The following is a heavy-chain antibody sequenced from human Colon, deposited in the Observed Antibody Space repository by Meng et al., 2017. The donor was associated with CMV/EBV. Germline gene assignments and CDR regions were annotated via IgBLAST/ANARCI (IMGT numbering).Heavy chain of an antibody. D-gene: IGHD2-2*01. CDR3: ARVVVVPADYYTMDV. J-gene: IGHJ6*02. Sequence: ASVKVSCKTSGYTFTRNGITWVRQAPGQGLEWMGLISPYNGNTKYAQRLQDRVTMTTDTSTSSAYMELRSLRSDDTAVYYCARVVVVPADYYTMDVWGQGTTVTVSS. CDR1: GYTFTRNG. V-gene: IGHV1-18*01. CDR2: ISPYNGNT.